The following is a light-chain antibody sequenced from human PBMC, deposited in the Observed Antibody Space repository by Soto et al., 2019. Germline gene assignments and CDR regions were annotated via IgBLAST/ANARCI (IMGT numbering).Light chain of an antibody. CDR1: QDITTY. Sequence: DSLLTQSASSLSEGVGDRVTITCSASQDITTYLNWYQQKPGKAPKFLIYDASNLQSGVPSRFSGGGSGTDFTLTISSLQPEDSATYYCPHIYRPPHTFAHRTRLEI. J-gene: IGKJ5*01. CDR3: PHIYRPPHT. CDR2: DAS. V-gene: IGKV1-39*01.